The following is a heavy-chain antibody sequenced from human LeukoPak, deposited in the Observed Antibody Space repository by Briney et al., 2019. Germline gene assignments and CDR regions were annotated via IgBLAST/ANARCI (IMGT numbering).Heavy chain of an antibody. V-gene: IGHV4-39*02. CDR3: ARDVRSSSWYGYYYYYYMDV. Sequence: SETLSLTCAVSGGSISSSNYYWGWIRQPPGRGLEWIGSIHYSGTTYYNPSLRSRVTISVDTSKNQFSLKLSSVTAADTAVYYCARDVRSSSWYGYYYYYYMDVWGQGTLVTVSS. J-gene: IGHJ6*03. CDR1: GGSISSSNYY. D-gene: IGHD6-13*01. CDR2: IHYSGTT.